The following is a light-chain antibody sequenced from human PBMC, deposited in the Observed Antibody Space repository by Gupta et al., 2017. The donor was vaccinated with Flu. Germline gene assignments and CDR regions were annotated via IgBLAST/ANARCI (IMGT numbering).Light chain of an antibody. CDR3: QQYGSSPR. J-gene: IGKJ3*01. CDR2: GAS. CDR1: QSVRSSY. V-gene: IGKV3-20*01. Sequence: EIVLTQSPGTLSLSPGERATLSCRASQSVRSSYLAWYQQKPGQAPRLLINGASSRATGIPDRFSGSGSGTDFTLTISRREPEDFAVYYCQQYGSSPRFGPGTKVDSK.